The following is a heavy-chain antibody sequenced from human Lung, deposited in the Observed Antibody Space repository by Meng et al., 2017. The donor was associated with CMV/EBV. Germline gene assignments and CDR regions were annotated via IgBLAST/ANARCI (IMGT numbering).Heavy chain of an antibody. J-gene: IGHJ6*02. V-gene: IGHV4-39*06. CDR2: ISYGGST. Sequence: SXTXSLXXXLSASSISINTYFWDWIRQPPGKGLEWIGSISYGGSTYYNSSLKSRVRISLDTSKSQLTLKLSSVTAADTAVYYCARIFPSDYYKYDMDVWGQGTTVTVSS. CDR3: ARIFPSDYYKYDMDV. D-gene: IGHD3-3*01. CDR1: ASSISINTYF.